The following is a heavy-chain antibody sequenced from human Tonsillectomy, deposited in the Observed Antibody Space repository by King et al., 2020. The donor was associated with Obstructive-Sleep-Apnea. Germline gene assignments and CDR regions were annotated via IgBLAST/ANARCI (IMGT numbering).Heavy chain of an antibody. D-gene: IGHD4/OR15-4a*01. CDR1: GFTFSDYY. V-gene: IGHV3-11*01. J-gene: IGHJ4*02. Sequence: VQLVESGGGLVKPGGSLRLSCASSGFTFSDYYMSWIRQAPGKGLEWVSYIRSTGRTLYYADSVKGRFPISRDNAKNSLYLQMNSLRADDTAVYYCARETSEVPGDYWGQGPLVTVSS. CDR2: IRSTGRTL. CDR3: ARETSEVPGDY.